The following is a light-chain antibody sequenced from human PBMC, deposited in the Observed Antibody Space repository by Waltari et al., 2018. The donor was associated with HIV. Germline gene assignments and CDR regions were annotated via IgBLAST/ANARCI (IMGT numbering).Light chain of an antibody. Sequence: QSALTQPPSASGSPGQSVTLSCTGTSSDVGGYNYVSWHQQHPGKAPKLMIYAVIKRPAGVPERFSGSKSGNTASLTVSGLQPEDEADYYCSSHAGSKVVFGGGTRLTVL. CDR3: SSHAGSKVV. J-gene: IGLJ2*01. CDR1: SSDVGGYNY. CDR2: AVI. V-gene: IGLV2-8*01.